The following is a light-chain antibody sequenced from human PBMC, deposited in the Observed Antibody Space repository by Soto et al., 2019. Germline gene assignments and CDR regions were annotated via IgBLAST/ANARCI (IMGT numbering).Light chain of an antibody. CDR2: DAS. V-gene: IGKV3-20*01. CDR1: QTVRNNY. CDR3: QQYGSSPIT. Sequence: EGELTRSPGPPSLSAGEPATLSWRGSQTVRNNYLAWYQQKPGQAPRLLIYDASSRATGIPDRFSGSGSGTDFTLTISRLEPEDFAVYYCQQYGSSPITFGQGTLLE. J-gene: IGKJ5*01.